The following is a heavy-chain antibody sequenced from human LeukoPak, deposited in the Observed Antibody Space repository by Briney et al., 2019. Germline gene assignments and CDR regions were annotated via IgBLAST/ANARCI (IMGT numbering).Heavy chain of an antibody. D-gene: IGHD4-23*01. J-gene: IGHJ3*02. V-gene: IGHV3-30*02. CDR1: GFTFSSYG. Sequence: PGGSLRLSCAASGFTFSSYGMHWVRQAPGKGLEWVAFIRYDGSNKYYADSVKGRFTISRDNSKNTLYLQMNSLKTEDTAVYNCAKSYGGILDAFDIWGQGTMVTVSS. CDR2: IRYDGSNK. CDR3: AKSYGGILDAFDI.